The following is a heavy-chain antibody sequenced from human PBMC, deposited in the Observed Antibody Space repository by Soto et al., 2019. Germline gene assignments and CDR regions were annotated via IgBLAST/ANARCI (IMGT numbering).Heavy chain of an antibody. CDR1: GYTFTGYY. J-gene: IGHJ6*03. CDR2: INPNSGGT. D-gene: IGHD5-12*01. CDR3: ARAPNPNIVATTYYYYYMDV. Sequence: ASVKVSCKASGYTFTGYYMHWVRQAPGQGLEWMGWINPNSGGTNYAQKFQGWVTMTRDTSTSTVYMELSSLRSEDTAVYYCARAPNPNIVATTYYYYYMDVWGKGTTVTVSS. V-gene: IGHV1-2*04.